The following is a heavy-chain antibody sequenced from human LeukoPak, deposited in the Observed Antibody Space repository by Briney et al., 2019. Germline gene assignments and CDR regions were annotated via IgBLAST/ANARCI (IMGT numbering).Heavy chain of an antibody. CDR1: GGSLSSGSYY. J-gene: IGHJ3*02. Sequence: PSETLSLTCTVSGGSLSSGSYYWSWIRQPAGKGLEWIGRIYTSGSTNYNPSLKSRVTISVDTSKNQFSLKLSSVTAADTAVYYCARSQSITIFGVVIQYAFDIWGQGTMVTVSS. V-gene: IGHV4-61*02. CDR3: ARSQSITIFGVVIQYAFDI. D-gene: IGHD3-3*01. CDR2: IYTSGST.